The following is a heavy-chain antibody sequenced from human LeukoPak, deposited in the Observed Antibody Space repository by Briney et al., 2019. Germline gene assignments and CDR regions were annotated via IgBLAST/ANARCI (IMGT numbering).Heavy chain of an antibody. V-gene: IGHV3-30*01. CDR1: GFTLSGYA. CDR2: ISYDGYNK. D-gene: IGHD3-22*01. CDR3: ARGGMYDSYYFFYMDD. Sequence: GGSLRLSCAASGFTLSGYAVHWVRQAPGKGLQWVAAISYDGYNKYYADSLKGRFTISRENSKNTLWLQMNSLRAEDTAVYYCARGGMYDSYYFFYMDDWGKGTTVTVSS. J-gene: IGHJ6*03.